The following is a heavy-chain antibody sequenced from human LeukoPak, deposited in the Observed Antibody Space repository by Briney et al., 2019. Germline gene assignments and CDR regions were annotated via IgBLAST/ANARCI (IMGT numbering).Heavy chain of an antibody. Sequence: GESLKISCKGSGYSFTTYWIAWVRQATGQGLEWMGWMNPNSGNTGYAQKFQGRVTMTRNTSISTAYMELSSLRSEDTAVYYCARGRRLRYFDWLGAMNYYYMDVWGKGTTVTISS. CDR1: GYSFTTYW. D-gene: IGHD3-9*01. CDR3: ARGRRLRYFDWLGAMNYYYMDV. CDR2: MNPNSGNT. J-gene: IGHJ6*03. V-gene: IGHV1-8*02.